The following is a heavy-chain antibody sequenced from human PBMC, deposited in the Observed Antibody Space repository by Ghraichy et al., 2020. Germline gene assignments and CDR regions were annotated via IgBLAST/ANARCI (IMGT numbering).Heavy chain of an antibody. CDR3: ARGSYYDSSGDEFNWFDP. CDR2: IYYSGST. Sequence: SQTLSLTCTVSGGSVSSGSYYWSWIRQPPGKGLEWIGYIYYSGSTNYNPSLKSRVTISVDTSKNQFSLKLSSVTAADTAVYYCARGSYYDSSGDEFNWFDPWGQGTLVTVSS. J-gene: IGHJ5*02. D-gene: IGHD3-22*01. V-gene: IGHV4-61*01. CDR1: GGSVSSGSYY.